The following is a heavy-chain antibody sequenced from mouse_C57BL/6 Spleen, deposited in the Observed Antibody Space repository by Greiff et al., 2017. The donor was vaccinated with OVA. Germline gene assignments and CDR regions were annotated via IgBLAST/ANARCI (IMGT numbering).Heavy chain of an antibody. J-gene: IGHJ4*01. Sequence: EVHLVESGGGLVKPGGSLKLSCAASGFTFSSYAMSWVRQTPEKRLEWVATISDGGSYTYYPDNVKGRFTISRDNAKNNLYLQMSHLKSEDTAMYYCARDGYGSSYYYAMDYWGQGTSVTVSS. CDR3: ARDGYGSSYYYAMDY. V-gene: IGHV5-4*01. CDR1: GFTFSSYA. CDR2: ISDGGSYT. D-gene: IGHD1-1*01.